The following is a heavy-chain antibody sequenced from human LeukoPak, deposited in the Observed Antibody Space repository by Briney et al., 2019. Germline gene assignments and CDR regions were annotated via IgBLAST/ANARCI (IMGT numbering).Heavy chain of an antibody. CDR2: ISSSSSYV. D-gene: IGHD1-26*01. Sequence: GGSLRLSCAASGFTFSSYSMNWVRQAPGKGLEWVSSISSSSSYVYYADSVKGRFTISRDNAKNSLYLQMNSLRAEDTAVYYCATLVDNWSDHWGKGTLVTVSS. CDR3: ATLVDNWSDH. J-gene: IGHJ5*02. V-gene: IGHV3-21*01. CDR1: GFTFSSYS.